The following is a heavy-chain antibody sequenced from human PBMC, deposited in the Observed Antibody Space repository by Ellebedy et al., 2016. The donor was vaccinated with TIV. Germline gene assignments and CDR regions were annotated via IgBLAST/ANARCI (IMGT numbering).Heavy chain of an antibody. V-gene: IGHV3-49*04. CDR2: IRDKAYGGTT. CDR1: GFTFGDYN. CDR3: SCGYRYNSGVTNARVFLYFDY. D-gene: IGHD5-12*01. Sequence: GGSLRLSXTGSGFTFGDYNINWVRQAPGKGLEWVGFIRDKAYGGTTDYAASVKDRFTISRDDSKSIAYLQVDSLTTDDTAVYYCSCGYRYNSGVTNARVFLYFDYWGQGTLVTVSS. J-gene: IGHJ4*02.